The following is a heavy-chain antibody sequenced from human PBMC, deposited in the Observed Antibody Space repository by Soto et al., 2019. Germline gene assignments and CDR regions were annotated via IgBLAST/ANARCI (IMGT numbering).Heavy chain of an antibody. CDR3: EVTTGY. V-gene: IGHV1-8*01. CDR1: GYTFTEYD. J-gene: IGHJ4*02. CDR2: VSPENKNA. Sequence: ASVKVACKTSGYTFTEYDINWVLQAPGQGPEYMGWVSPENKNAGYAPQFRGRVSMTTDTTISTAYLEVTNLTYEDTAVYYCEVTTGYWGQGTMVTVST. D-gene: IGHD1-1*01.